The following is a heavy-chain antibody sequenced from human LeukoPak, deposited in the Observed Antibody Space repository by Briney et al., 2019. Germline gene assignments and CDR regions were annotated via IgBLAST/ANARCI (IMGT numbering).Heavy chain of an antibody. Sequence: SETLSLTCTVSGGFISGYYWSWIRQPPGKGLEWIGEINHSGSTNYNPSLKSRVTISVDTSKNQFSLKLSSVTAADTAVYYCARGYYYDSSGYYLDYWGQGTLVTVSS. J-gene: IGHJ4*02. D-gene: IGHD3-22*01. CDR3: ARGYYYDSSGYYLDY. CDR2: INHSGST. V-gene: IGHV4-34*01. CDR1: GGFISGYY.